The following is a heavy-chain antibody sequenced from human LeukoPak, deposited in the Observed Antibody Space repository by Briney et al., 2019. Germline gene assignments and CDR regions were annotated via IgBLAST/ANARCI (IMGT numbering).Heavy chain of an antibody. V-gene: IGHV4-4*07. CDR2: IYTSGST. D-gene: IGHD3-3*01. J-gene: IGHJ3*02. Sequence: SETLSLTCTVSGGSLSGYYWSWIRQPAGKGLEWIGRIYTSGSTYYNPSLKSRVTMSIDPSKNHFSLKLTSVTAADTAVYYCARGSNDFWSGYYTRSTPDAFDIWGQGTMVTVSS. CDR1: GGSLSGYY. CDR3: ARGSNDFWSGYYTRSTPDAFDI.